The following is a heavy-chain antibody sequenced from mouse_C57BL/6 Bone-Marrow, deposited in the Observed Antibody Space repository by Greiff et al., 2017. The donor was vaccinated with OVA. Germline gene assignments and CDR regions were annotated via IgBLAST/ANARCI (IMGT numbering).Heavy chain of an antibody. CDR3: THYCSRVYLHY. CDR2: IAPSDSYI. D-gene: IGHD1-1*01. V-gene: IGHV1-59*01. J-gene: IGHJ2*01. CDR1: GYTFTNYW. Sequence: QVQVQQPGAELVRPGTSVKLSCKASGYTFTNYWMHWVKQRPGQGLEWIGVIAPSDSYINYNQKFKGRATLTVDKSSSTAYMHLSSLTSEDAAVYYSTHYCSRVYLHYWGQGTAITVTA.